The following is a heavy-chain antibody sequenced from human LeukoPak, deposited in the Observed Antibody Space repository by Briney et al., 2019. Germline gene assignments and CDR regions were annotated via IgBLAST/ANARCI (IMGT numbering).Heavy chain of an antibody. Sequence: SVKVSCKASGGTFSSYAISWVRQAPGQGLEWMGGIIPIFGTANYAQKFQGRVTITADESTSTAYMELSSLRSEDTAVYYCARVGAVAGTSDYYYYMDVWGKGTTVTISS. J-gene: IGHJ6*03. CDR1: GGTFSSYA. D-gene: IGHD6-19*01. CDR3: ARVGAVAGTSDYYYYMDV. CDR2: IIPIFGTA. V-gene: IGHV1-69*13.